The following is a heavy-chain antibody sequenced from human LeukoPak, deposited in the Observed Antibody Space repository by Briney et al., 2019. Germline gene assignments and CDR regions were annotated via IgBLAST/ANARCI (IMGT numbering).Heavy chain of an antibody. CDR2: ISGSGGST. CDR1: GFTVSSNY. CDR3: AKYGRYFDWLFPPGAFDI. J-gene: IGHJ3*02. V-gene: IGHV3-23*01. Sequence: PGGSLRLSCAASGFTVSSNYMSWVRQAPGKGLEWVSAISGSGGSTYYADSVKGRFTISRDNSKNTLYLQMNSLRAEDTAVYYCAKYGRYFDWLFPPGAFDIWGQGTMVTVSS. D-gene: IGHD3-9*01.